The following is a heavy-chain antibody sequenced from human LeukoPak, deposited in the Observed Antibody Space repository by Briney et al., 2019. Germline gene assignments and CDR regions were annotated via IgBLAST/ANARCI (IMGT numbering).Heavy chain of an antibody. CDR3: ARRDSGYGGAIDY. J-gene: IGHJ4*02. D-gene: IGHD5-12*01. CDR1: GGSISHYY. V-gene: IGHV4-59*12. CDR2: IYYSGTT. Sequence: SETLSLTCIVSGGSISHYYWNWIRQPPGKGLEWIGYIYYSGTTNYNPSLKSRVAISVDTSKNQFSLKLSSVTAADTAVYYCARRDSGYGGAIDYWGQGNLATVSS.